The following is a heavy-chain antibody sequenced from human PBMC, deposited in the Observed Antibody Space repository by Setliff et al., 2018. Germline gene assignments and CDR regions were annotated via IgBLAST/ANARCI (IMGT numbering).Heavy chain of an antibody. CDR1: GYNFINHW. Sequence: GESLKISCKGSGYNFINHWIGWVRQMPGKGLEWMGIIYPSDSDIRYSPSFQGQVTISADKSISTAYLQWSSLKASDTAIYYCSRPAYSSRWYEIKGFDYWGQGTLVTVSS. CDR2: IYPSDSDI. CDR3: SRPAYSSRWYEIKGFDY. D-gene: IGHD6-13*01. J-gene: IGHJ4*02. V-gene: IGHV5-51*01.